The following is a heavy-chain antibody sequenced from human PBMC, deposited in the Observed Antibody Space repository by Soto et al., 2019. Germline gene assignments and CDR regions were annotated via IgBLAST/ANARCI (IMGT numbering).Heavy chain of an antibody. Sequence: GGSLRLSCAASGFTFSSYAMSWVRQAPGKGLEWVSAISGSGGSTYYADSVKGRFTISRDNSKNTLYLQMNSLRAEDTAVYYCAKNVLLWFGELLFPTYFDYWGQGNLGIVSS. V-gene: IGHV3-23*01. CDR1: GFTFSSYA. D-gene: IGHD3-10*01. J-gene: IGHJ4*02. CDR2: ISGSGGST. CDR3: AKNVLLWFGELLFPTYFDY.